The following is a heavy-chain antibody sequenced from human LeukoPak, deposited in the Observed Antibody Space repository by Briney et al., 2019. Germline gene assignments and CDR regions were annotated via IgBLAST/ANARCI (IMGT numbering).Heavy chain of an antibody. Sequence: PSETLSLTCAVYGGSFSGYYWSWIRQPPGKGLEWIGEINHSGSTNCNPSLKSRVTISVDTSKNQFSLKLSSVTAADTAVYYCARGRITMVRGVIRPSYDDRGQGTLVTVSS. CDR3: ARGRITMVRGVIRPSYDD. CDR1: GGSFSGYY. V-gene: IGHV4-34*01. CDR2: INHSGST. D-gene: IGHD3-10*01. J-gene: IGHJ4*02.